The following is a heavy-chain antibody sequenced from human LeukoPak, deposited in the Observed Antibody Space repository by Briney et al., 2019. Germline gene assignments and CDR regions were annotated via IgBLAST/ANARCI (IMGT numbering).Heavy chain of an antibody. CDR2: INHSGST. D-gene: IGHD5-18*01. CDR1: GGSFSGYY. V-gene: IGHV4-34*01. CDR3: ARGSWDRLSGYSYRIFDY. Sequence: SETLSLTCAVYGGSFSGYYWSWICQPPGKGLEWIGKINHSGSTNYNPSLKSRVTISVDTSKNQFSLKLSSATAADTAVYYCARGSWDRLSGYSYRIFDYWGQGTLVTVST. J-gene: IGHJ4*02.